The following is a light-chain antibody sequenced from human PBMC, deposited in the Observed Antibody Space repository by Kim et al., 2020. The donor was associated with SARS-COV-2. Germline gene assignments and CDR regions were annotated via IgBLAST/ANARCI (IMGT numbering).Light chain of an antibody. Sequence: EIVMTQSPAPLSVSPGERATLSCRASQSVSSNLAWYQQKPGQAPRLLIYGASTRATDIPARFSGSGSGTEFTLTISSLQSEDFAVYYCQQYYNWPPVATFGQGTKVDIK. CDR2: GAS. CDR3: QQYYNWPPVAT. V-gene: IGKV3-15*01. CDR1: QSVSSN. J-gene: IGKJ1*01.